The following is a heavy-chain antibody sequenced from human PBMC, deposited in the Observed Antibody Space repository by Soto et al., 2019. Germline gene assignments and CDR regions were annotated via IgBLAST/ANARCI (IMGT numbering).Heavy chain of an antibody. CDR3: ARDYCSSTSCKEFYFAY. J-gene: IGHJ4*02. V-gene: IGHV3-21*01. CDR2: ISSSSSYI. Sequence: PGGSLRLSCAASGFTFSSYSMNWVRQAPGKGLEWVSSISSSSSYIYYADSVKGRFTISRDNAKNSLYLQMNSLRAEDTAVYYCARDYCSSTSCKEFYFAYWGQGTLVTVSS. D-gene: IGHD2-2*01. CDR1: GFTFSSYS.